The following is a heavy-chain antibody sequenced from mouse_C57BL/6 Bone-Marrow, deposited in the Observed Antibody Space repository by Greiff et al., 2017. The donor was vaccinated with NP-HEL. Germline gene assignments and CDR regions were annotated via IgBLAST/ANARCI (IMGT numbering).Heavy chain of an antibody. J-gene: IGHJ2*01. CDR1: GYTFTDYY. D-gene: IGHD1-3*01. V-gene: IGHV1-26*01. CDR3: ARGGLFYYFDY. CDR2: INPNNGGT. Sequence: VQLQQSGPELVKPGASVKISCKASGYTFTDYYMNWVKQSHGKSLEWIGDINPNNGGTSYNQKFKGKATLTVDKSSSTAYMELRSLTSEDSAVYYCARGGLFYYFDYWGQGTTLTVSS.